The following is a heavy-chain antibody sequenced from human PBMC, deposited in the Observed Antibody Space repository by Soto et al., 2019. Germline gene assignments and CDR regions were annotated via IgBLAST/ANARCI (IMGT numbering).Heavy chain of an antibody. CDR1: GFTFNTYV. CDR3: ARGGGYSGYAPLDY. CDR2: VSSAGGSK. D-gene: IGHD5-12*01. V-gene: IGHV3-30-3*01. Sequence: QVQLVESGGGVVQPGKSLRLSCAASGFTFNTYVMHWVRQAPGKGLEWLAFVSSAGGSKYYADSVTGRFTISRDNSQNTLHLQMNSLGPEDTAVYYCARGGGYSGYAPLDYWGQGTLVTVSS. J-gene: IGHJ4*02.